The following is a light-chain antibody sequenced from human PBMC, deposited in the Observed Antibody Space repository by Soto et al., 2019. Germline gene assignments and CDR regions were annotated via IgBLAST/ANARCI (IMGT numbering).Light chain of an antibody. Sequence: QSVLTQPASVSGSPGQSITISCTGTSSDAGGYKYVSWFQQHPGKAPKLMIYEVSNRPSGVSDRFSGSKSGSTASLTISGLQTEDEADYYCNSYTSSSTYVFGTGTKVTVL. V-gene: IGLV2-14*01. J-gene: IGLJ1*01. CDR2: EVS. CDR1: SSDAGGYKY. CDR3: NSYTSSSTYV.